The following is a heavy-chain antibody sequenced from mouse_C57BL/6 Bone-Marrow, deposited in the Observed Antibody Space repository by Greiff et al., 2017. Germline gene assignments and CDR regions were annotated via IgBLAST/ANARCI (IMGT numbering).Heavy chain of an antibody. CDR2: IYPSDSET. CDR1: GYTFTSYW. Sequence: QVQLQQPGAELVRPGSSVKLSCTASGYTFTSYWMAWVKQTPGQGLEWIGNIYPSDSETHYNQTFKDKATFTVDKSSSTAYMQLSIRTSKDSAVYYCARWTYGKSYWGQGTTLTVSS. J-gene: IGHJ2*01. CDR3: ARWTYGKSY. V-gene: IGHV1-61*01. D-gene: IGHD2-1*01.